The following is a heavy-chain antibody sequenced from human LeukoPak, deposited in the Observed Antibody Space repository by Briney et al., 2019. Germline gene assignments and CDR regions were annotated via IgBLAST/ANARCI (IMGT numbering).Heavy chain of an antibody. CDR2: IISSTNNM. J-gene: IGHJ3*02. Sequence: GGSLRLSCAASGFSFSTYTMNWVRQAPGKGLEWVSSIISSTNNMYYADSVKGRITISRDNAKNSLYLQMDSLRAEDTAVYYCARAVIVAAGTGAFDIWGRGTMVTVSS. CDR3: ARAVIVAAGTGAFDI. V-gene: IGHV3-21*01. CDR1: GFSFSTYT. D-gene: IGHD5-12*01.